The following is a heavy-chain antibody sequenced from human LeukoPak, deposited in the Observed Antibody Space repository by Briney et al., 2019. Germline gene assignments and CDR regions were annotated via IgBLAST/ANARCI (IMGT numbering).Heavy chain of an antibody. CDR3: ARQRGSSWYRLAVAGNWFDP. J-gene: IGHJ5*02. Sequence: SETLSLTCTVSGGSISTSNYYWGWIRQPPGKGLEWIGNIFYSGSTYYSPSLKSRVTISVDTSKNQFSLKLSSVTAADTAVYYCARQRGSSWYRLAVAGNWFDPWGQGTPVTVSS. V-gene: IGHV4-39*01. CDR2: IFYSGST. CDR1: GGSISTSNYY. D-gene: IGHD6-13*01.